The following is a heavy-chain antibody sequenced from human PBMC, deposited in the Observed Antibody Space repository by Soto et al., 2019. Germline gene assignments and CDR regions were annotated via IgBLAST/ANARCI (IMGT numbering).Heavy chain of an antibody. CDR1: GFTVSSNY. D-gene: IGHD2-15*01. CDR3: ASEKKVVVLNDAFDI. CDR2: ICSGGST. J-gene: IGHJ3*02. V-gene: IGHV3-66*01. Sequence: GGSLRLSCAASGFTVSSNYMSWVRQAPGKGLEWVSVICSGGSTYYADSVKGRFTISRDNSKNTLYLQMNSLRAEDTAVYYCASEKKVVVLNDAFDIWGQGTMVTVSS.